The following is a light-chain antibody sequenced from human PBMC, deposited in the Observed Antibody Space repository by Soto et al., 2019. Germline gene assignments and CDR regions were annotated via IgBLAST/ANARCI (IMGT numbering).Light chain of an antibody. Sequence: DIQMTQSPATLSASVGDRVTITCRTSQRISSGLDRYQLKPRKAPKLLIYDASSLEIGVPSRLSGLGTGTELSLTIRILKPEGLGPCSCQQDTSYPVTFGGGTKGDI. V-gene: IGKV1-5*01. CDR1: QRISSG. CDR2: DAS. J-gene: IGKJ4*01. CDR3: QQDTSYPVT.